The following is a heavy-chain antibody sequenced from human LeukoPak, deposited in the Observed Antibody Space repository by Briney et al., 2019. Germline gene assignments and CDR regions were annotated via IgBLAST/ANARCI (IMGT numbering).Heavy chain of an antibody. CDR2: IYYSGST. J-gene: IGHJ4*02. Sequence: PSQTLSLTCTVSGGSISSGDYYWSWIRQPPGKGLEWIGYIYYSGSTYYNPSLKSRVTISVDTSKSQFSLKLSSVTAADTAVYYCARWAERGGYSYGLYYFDYWGQGTLVTVSS. D-gene: IGHD5-18*01. V-gene: IGHV4-30-4*01. CDR3: ARWAERGGYSYGLYYFDY. CDR1: GGSISSGDYY.